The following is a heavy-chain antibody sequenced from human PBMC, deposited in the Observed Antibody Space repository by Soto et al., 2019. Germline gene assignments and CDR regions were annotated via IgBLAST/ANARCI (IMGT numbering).Heavy chain of an antibody. CDR3: ASIADCSNATCSFNTGLHIRGYCYYYGMDV. J-gene: IGHJ6*02. CDR1: GYTFSNYG. D-gene: IGHD2-2*01. CDR2: ISAYNGNT. V-gene: IGHV1-18*01. Sequence: GASVKVSCKASGYTFSNYGITWVRQAPGQGLEWMGWISAYNGNTHFTQKFQGRVTMTTDTPTTTAFMELRSLRSDDTAVYYCASIADCSNATCSFNTGLHIRGYCYYYGMDVCG.